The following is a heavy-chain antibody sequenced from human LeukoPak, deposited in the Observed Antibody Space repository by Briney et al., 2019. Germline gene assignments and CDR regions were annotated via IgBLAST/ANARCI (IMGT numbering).Heavy chain of an antibody. CDR3: ARDTLSGGSPFNWFDP. J-gene: IGHJ5*02. CDR2: IYTSGST. CDR1: GGSISSGSYY. D-gene: IGHD2-15*01. Sequence: PSETLSLTCTVSGGSISSGSYYWSWIRQPAGKGLEWIGRIYTSGSTNYNPSLKSRVTISVDTSKNQFSLKLSSVTAADTAVYYCARDTLSGGSPFNWFDPWGQGTLVTVSS. V-gene: IGHV4-61*02.